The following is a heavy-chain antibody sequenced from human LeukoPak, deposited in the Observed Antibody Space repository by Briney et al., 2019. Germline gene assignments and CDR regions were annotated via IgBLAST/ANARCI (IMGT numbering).Heavy chain of an antibody. Sequence: SETLSLTCTVSGDSTSNFYWNWIRQSPGKRLEWIGNIHYSGSSVYNPSLKSRGTISIDTSRRQFFLKLNSVTAADTAVYFCALAPNSNWFDFWGPGTLVTVSS. J-gene: IGHJ5*01. CDR2: IHYSGSS. V-gene: IGHV4-59*03. CDR1: GDSTSNFY. D-gene: IGHD2-8*01. CDR3: ALAPNSNWFDF.